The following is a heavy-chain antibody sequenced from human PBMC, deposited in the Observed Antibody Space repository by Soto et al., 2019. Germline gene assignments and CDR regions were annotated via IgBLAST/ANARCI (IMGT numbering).Heavy chain of an antibody. D-gene: IGHD1-26*01. Sequence: GDSLKISCKGSGYTFTNIWIGWVRQMPGKGLEWMGIIFPSDSDTRYSPSFQGQVTISADKSINTAYLQWSSLKASDTAVYYCERHSPIVCPLYVIDVRGQGTTIPVYS. CDR2: IFPSDSDT. V-gene: IGHV5-51*01. J-gene: IGHJ6*02. CDR1: GYTFTNIW. CDR3: ERHSPIVCPLYVIDV.